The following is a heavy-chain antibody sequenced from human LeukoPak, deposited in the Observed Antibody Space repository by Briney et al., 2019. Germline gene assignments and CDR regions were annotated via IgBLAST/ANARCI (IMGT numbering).Heavy chain of an antibody. Sequence: SETLSLTCTVSGGSVSSGTYYWSWIRQPPRKGLEWIGYIYYSGSTNYNPSLKSRVTISVDTSKNQFSLKLISVTAADTAVYYCARDRVRGNSNPFFDYWGQGTLVTVSS. V-gene: IGHV4-61*01. D-gene: IGHD4-11*01. CDR3: ARDRVRGNSNPFFDY. J-gene: IGHJ4*02. CDR2: IYYSGST. CDR1: GGSVSSGTYY.